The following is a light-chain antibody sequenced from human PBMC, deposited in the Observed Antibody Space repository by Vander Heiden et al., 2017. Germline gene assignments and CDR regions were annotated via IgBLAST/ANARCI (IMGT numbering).Light chain of an antibody. CDR3: ATWDDSLSGWV. J-gene: IGLJ3*02. CDR1: SSNIGSNS. Sequence: QSVLTQPPSASGTPGQRVTFSCSGSSSNIGSNSVYWYQQLPGTAPKLLIYSNNQRPSGVPDRFSGSKSGTSASLAISGLRSEDEADYYCATWDDSLSGWVFGGGTKLTVL. CDR2: SNN. V-gene: IGLV1-47*02.